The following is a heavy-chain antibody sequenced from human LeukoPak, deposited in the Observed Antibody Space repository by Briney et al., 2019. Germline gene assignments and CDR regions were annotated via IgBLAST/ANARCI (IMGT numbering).Heavy chain of an antibody. CDR1: GAPLSSYY. J-gene: IGHJ5*02. V-gene: IGHV4-59*13. Sequence: PSETLSLTCTVSGAPLSSYYWSWIRQPPGRGLEWIGYIHYSGATDYNPSLKSRVTISIDTSKNQVSLKLTSVTAADTAVYYCTRKGEHYYDSGKLWPAWFDLWGQGTLVTVSS. D-gene: IGHD3-10*01. CDR2: IHYSGAT. CDR3: TRKGEHYYDSGKLWPAWFDL.